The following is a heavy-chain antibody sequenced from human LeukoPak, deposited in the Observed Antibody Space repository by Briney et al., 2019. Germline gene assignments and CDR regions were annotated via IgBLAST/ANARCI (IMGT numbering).Heavy chain of an antibody. CDR2: ISAYNGDT. D-gene: IGHD6-19*01. CDR3: ARGYSSGWLAFDS. V-gene: IGHV1-18*01. Sequence: ASVKVSCKASGYIFTDYAISWVRQAPGQGLEWMGWISAYNGDTNYAQGLQGRVTMTTDTSTSTAYMERRSLISDDTAVYYCARGYSSGWLAFDSWGQGTRVTVSS. CDR1: GYIFTDYA. J-gene: IGHJ4*02.